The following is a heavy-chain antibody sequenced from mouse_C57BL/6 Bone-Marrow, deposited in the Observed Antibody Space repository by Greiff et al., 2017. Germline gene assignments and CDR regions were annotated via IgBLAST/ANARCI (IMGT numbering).Heavy chain of an antibody. CDR1: GFTFSDYG. V-gene: IGHV5-17*01. Sequence: EVKLVESGGGLVKPGGSLKLSCAASGFTFSDYGMHWVRQAPEKGLEWVAYISSGSSTIYYADTVKVRFTISRDNAKNTLFLQMTSLRSEDTAMYYCARTGFAYWGQGTLVTVSA. CDR2: ISSGSSTI. J-gene: IGHJ3*01. CDR3: ARTGFAY.